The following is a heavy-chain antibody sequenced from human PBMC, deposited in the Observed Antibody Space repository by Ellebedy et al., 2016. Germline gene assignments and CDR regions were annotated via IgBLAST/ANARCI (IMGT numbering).Heavy chain of an antibody. CDR3: ARHDSSSWYPGWFDP. J-gene: IGHJ5*02. CDR2: IYHSGST. Sequence: SETLSLXXAVSGGSISSSDWWNWVRHPPGKGLEWIGEIYHSGSTSYNPSLKSRVTISVDKSKNQFSLKLSSVTAADTAVYYCARHDSSSWYPGWFDPWGQGTLVTVSS. CDR1: GGSISSSDW. V-gene: IGHV4-4*02. D-gene: IGHD6-13*01.